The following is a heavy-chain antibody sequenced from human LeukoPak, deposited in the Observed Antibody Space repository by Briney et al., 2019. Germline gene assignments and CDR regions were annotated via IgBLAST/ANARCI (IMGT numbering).Heavy chain of an antibody. D-gene: IGHD3-9*01. CDR2: IYHSGST. J-gene: IGHJ4*02. V-gene: IGHV4-4*02. CDR3: ARGDYDILTGYYYFDY. CDR1: GGSISSSNW. Sequence: SETLSLTCAVSGGSISSSNWWSWVRQPPGKGLEWIGEIYHSGSTNYNPSLKSRVTISVDKSKNQFSLKLSSVTAADTAVYYCARGDYDILTGYYYFDYWGQGTLVTVSS.